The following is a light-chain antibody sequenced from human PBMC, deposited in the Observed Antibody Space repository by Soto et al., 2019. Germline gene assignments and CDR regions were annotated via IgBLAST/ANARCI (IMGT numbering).Light chain of an antibody. CDR3: QQRSNWPRT. CDR2: GAS. V-gene: IGKV3D-20*02. CDR1: QSVSSN. J-gene: IGKJ1*01. Sequence: EIVMTQSPATLSVSPGERATLSCRASQSVSSNLAWYQQKPGQAPRLLIYGASSRATGIPDRFSGSGSGTDFTLTISRLEPEDLAVYYCQQRSNWPRTFGQGTKVDIK.